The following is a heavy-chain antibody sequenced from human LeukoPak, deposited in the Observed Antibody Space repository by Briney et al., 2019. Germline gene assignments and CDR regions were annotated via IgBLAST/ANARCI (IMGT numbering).Heavy chain of an antibody. CDR2: ISGSGGST. V-gene: IGHV3-23*01. J-gene: IGHJ4*02. D-gene: IGHD3-22*01. CDR1: GFTFSNYA. CDR3: AKDGRVRYYYDSSGYYPNYFDY. Sequence: GGSLRLSCTASGFTFSNYAMSWVRQAPGKGLEWVSAISGSGGSTYYADSVKGRFTISRDNSKNTLYLQMNSLRAEDTAVYYCAKDGRVRYYYDSSGYYPNYFDYWGQGTLVTVSS.